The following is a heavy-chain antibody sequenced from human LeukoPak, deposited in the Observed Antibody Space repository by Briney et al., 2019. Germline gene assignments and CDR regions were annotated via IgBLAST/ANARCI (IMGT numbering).Heavy chain of an antibody. CDR1: GFTFGDHA. D-gene: IGHD3-22*01. CDR2: IRSKAYGGTT. J-gene: IGHJ4*02. CDR3: TRQGLAYYYDSSGYYPPGY. V-gene: IGHV3-49*03. Sequence: GGSLRLSCAASGFTFGDHAMNWFRQAPGKGLEWVGFIRSKAYGGTTEYAASVKGRFTISRDDSKSIAYLQMNSLKTEDTAVYYCTRQGLAYYYDSSGYYPPGYWGQGTLVTVSS.